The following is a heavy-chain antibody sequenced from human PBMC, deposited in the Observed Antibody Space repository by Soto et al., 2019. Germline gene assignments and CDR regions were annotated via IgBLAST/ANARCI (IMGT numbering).Heavy chain of an antibody. CDR2: INPDSGAT. Sequence: HEHLVQSGAEVKRPGASLKVSCKASGYSFTGYYIHWVRQAPGQGREGRGRINPDSGATNDAQNFLGRRVRTSDASISTAPRELTSLTSDDTAVEYCARGDHGTGGDPLPYCDYWGQGTVVIVSS. V-gene: IGHV1-2*06. CDR1: GYSFTGYY. J-gene: IGHJ4*02. D-gene: IGHD2-21*01. CDR3: ARGDHGTGGDPLPYCDY.